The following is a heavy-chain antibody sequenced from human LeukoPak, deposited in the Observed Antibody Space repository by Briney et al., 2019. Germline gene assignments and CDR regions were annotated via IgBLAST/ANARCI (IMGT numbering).Heavy chain of an antibody. D-gene: IGHD6-6*01. Sequence: GASVKVSCKASGYTFTSYDINWVRQATGQGLGWMGWINPNSGNTGYAQKFQGRVTMTRNTSISTAYMELSSLRSEDTAVYYCARASKRSSSSPFGYWGQGTLVTVSS. CDR3: ARASKRSSSSPFGY. J-gene: IGHJ4*02. CDR2: INPNSGNT. CDR1: GYTFTSYD. V-gene: IGHV1-8*01.